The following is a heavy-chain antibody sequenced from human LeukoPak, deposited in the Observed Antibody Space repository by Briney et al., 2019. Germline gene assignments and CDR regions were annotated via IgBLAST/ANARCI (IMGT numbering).Heavy chain of an antibody. V-gene: IGHV3-64*01. CDR3: ARVSATAAISDY. D-gene: IGHD2-2*01. CDR1: GSTFSSYA. Sequence: GGSLRLSCAASGSTFSSYAMHWVRQAPGKGLEYVSAISSNGGSTYYANSVKGRLTISRDNSKNTLYLQMGSLRAEDMAVYYCARVSATAAISDYWGQGTLVTVSS. CDR2: ISSNGGST. J-gene: IGHJ4*02.